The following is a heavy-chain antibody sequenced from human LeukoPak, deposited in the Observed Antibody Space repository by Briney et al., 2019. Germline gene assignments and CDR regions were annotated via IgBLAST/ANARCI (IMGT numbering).Heavy chain of an antibody. CDR2: IYHSGST. J-gene: IGHJ5*02. D-gene: IGHD2-2*01. CDR1: GGSIKSNNW. V-gene: IGHV4-4*02. CDR3: ATSYCSSTSCYAAAWFDP. Sequence: SETLSLTCAVSGGSIKSNNWWSWVRQPPGKGLEWIGEIYHSGSTNYNPSLESRVTVSVDKSKNQFSLKLSSVTAADTAVYYCATSYCSSTSCYAAAWFDPWGQGTLVTVSS.